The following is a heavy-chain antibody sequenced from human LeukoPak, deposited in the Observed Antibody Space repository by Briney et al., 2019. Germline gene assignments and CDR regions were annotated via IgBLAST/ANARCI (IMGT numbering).Heavy chain of an antibody. CDR3: ARGNSYYDSSDYFPWESFQH. V-gene: IGHV4-59*01. D-gene: IGHD3-22*01. CDR2: IFYSGST. CDR1: GGSISTYY. Sequence: KPSETLSLTCTVSGGSISTYYWSWIRQPPGKRLEWIGYIFYSGSTNYNPSLKSRVTISVDTSKNQFSLNLSSETAADTAVYYCARGNSYYDSSDYFPWESFQHWGQGTLVTVSS. J-gene: IGHJ1*01.